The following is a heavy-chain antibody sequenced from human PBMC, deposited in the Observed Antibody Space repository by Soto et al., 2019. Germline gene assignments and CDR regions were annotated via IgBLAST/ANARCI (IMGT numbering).Heavy chain of an antibody. CDR2: IYYSGST. Sequence: SETLSLTCTVSGGSISSGDYYWSWIRQHPGKGLEWIGYIYYSGSTYYNPSLKSRVTISVDTSKNQFSLKLSSVTAADTAVYYCARWGSGSPPGFDPWGQGTLVTVSS. J-gene: IGHJ5*02. CDR3: ARWGSGSPPGFDP. CDR1: GGSISSGDYY. V-gene: IGHV4-31*03. D-gene: IGHD3-16*01.